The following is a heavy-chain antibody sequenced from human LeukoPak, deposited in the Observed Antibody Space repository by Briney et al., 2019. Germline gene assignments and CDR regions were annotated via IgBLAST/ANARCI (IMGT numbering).Heavy chain of an antibody. CDR3: ARDFNDILTGYYYYGMGV. CDR2: IYYSGST. J-gene: IGHJ6*02. D-gene: IGHD3-9*01. V-gene: IGHV4-39*07. CDR1: GGSISSSSYY. Sequence: PSETLSLTCTVSGGSISSSSYYWGWIRQPPGTGLEWIGSIYYSGSTYYNPSLKSRVTISVDTSKNQFSLKLSSVTAADTAVYYCARDFNDILTGYYYYGMGVWGQGTTVTVSS.